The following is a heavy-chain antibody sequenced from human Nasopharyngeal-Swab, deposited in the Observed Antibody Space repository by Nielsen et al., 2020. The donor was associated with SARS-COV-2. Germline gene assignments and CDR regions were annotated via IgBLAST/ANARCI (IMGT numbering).Heavy chain of an antibody. Sequence: ASVKVSCKASGYTSTGYYMHWVRQAPGQGLEWMGWINPNSGGTNYAQKFQGWVTMTRDTSISTAYMELSRLRSDDTAVYYCARERRIVATILSDYYYGMDVWGQGTTVTVSS. D-gene: IGHD5-12*01. CDR1: GYTSTGYY. V-gene: IGHV1-2*04. J-gene: IGHJ6*02. CDR3: ARERRIVATILSDYYYGMDV. CDR2: INPNSGGT.